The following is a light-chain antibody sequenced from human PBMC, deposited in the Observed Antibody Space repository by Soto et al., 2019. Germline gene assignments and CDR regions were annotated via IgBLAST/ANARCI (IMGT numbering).Light chain of an antibody. J-gene: IGKJ2*01. CDR2: KAS. V-gene: IGKV1-5*03. CDR3: QQYNSYSPYT. Sequence: DIQMTQSPSTLSASVGDRVNITCRASQSISSWLAWYQQKPGKAPKLLIYKASSLESGVPSRFSGSESGTEFPLTISSLQPDDFATYYCQQYNSYSPYTFGQGTKLEIK. CDR1: QSISSW.